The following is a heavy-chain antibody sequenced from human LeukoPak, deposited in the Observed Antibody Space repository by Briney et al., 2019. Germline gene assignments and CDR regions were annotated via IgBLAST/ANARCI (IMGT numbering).Heavy chain of an antibody. CDR3: AREGGFYRPLDY. Sequence: SETLSLTCGVSGGSVSSTNWWTWIRQPPGKGAEWIGEVHLDGRTNFNPSLKSRLTMSVDLSENHVSLKLTSLTAADTAVYYCAREGGFYRPLDYSGQGTLVTVSS. V-gene: IGHV4-4*02. J-gene: IGHJ4*02. CDR2: VHLDGRT. D-gene: IGHD6-25*01. CDR1: GGSVSSTNW.